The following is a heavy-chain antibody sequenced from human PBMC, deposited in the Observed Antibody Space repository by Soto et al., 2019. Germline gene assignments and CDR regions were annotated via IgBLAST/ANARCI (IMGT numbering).Heavy chain of an antibody. D-gene: IGHD2-8*01. CDR2: ISYSDGS. V-gene: IGHV4-39*01. J-gene: IGHJ4*02. CDR3: ASHRTFWPFDY. Sequence: SETLSLTCAVSGGSISSRGSMSGRSFYWGWMRQPPGKGLEWIASISYSDGSFYNSSLKSRLTISVDTSKNQFSLSLRSVTAADTAVYYCASHRTFWPFDYWGQGTVVTVSS. CDR1: GGSISSRGSMSGRSFY.